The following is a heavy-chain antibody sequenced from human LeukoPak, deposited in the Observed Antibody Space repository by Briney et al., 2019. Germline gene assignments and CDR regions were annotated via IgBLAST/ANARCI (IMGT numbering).Heavy chain of an antibody. CDR3: AREGPRGNSQFDY. CDR1: RFPFSSYA. J-gene: IGHJ4*02. Sequence: GGSLRLSCAASRFPFSSYAMTWVRQAPGKGLEWVSTISGSGGSTYYADSVRGRFTISRDNSKDTLFLQMNSLRAEDTAVYYCAREGPRGNSQFDYWGQGTLVTVSS. CDR2: ISGSGGST. D-gene: IGHD2/OR15-2a*01. V-gene: IGHV3-23*01.